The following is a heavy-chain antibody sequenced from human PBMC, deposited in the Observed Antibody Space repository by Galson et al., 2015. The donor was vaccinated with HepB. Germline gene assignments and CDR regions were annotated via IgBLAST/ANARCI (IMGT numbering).Heavy chain of an antibody. Sequence: SVKVSCKASGGTFSTYGITWVRQAPGQGLEWMGGIIPMFGRADYAQKFQGRVTITADESTSTAYMDLSRLTSEDTAVYYCARGPTAVVPGALAPSYFDYWGQGTLVTVS. D-gene: IGHD2-21*02. CDR3: ARGPTAVVPGALAPSYFDY. CDR2: IIPMFGRA. CDR1: GGTFSTYG. J-gene: IGHJ4*02. V-gene: IGHV1-69*13.